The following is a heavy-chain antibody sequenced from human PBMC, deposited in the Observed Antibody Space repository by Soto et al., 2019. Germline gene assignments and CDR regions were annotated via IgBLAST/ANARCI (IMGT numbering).Heavy chain of an antibody. Sequence: GGSLRLSCAASGFTFSSYSMNWVRQAPGKGLEWVSYISSSSTIYYADSVKGRFTISRDNAKNSLYLQMNSLRAEDTAVYYCARDSYDFWSGYYYYYGMDVWGQGTTVTVSS. CDR2: ISSSSTI. CDR1: GFTFSSYS. J-gene: IGHJ6*02. CDR3: ARDSYDFWSGYYYYYGMDV. D-gene: IGHD3-3*01. V-gene: IGHV3-48*04.